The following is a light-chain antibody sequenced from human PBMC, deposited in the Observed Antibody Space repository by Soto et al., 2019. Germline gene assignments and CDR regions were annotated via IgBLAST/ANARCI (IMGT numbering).Light chain of an antibody. Sequence: QSVLTRPASVSGSPGQSITISCTGTRRDVGGYNYVSWYQQYSGKSPKLLIYEVTHRPSGVSNRFSGSKSGNTASLTISGLQAEDEADYYCSSYTISNTPPLVFGTGTKLTVL. CDR1: RRDVGGYNY. CDR2: EVT. J-gene: IGLJ1*01. V-gene: IGLV2-14*01. CDR3: SSYTISNTPPLV.